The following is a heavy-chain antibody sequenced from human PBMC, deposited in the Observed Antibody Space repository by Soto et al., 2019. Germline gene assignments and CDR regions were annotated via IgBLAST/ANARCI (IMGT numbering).Heavy chain of an antibody. J-gene: IGHJ6*02. CDR2: VHCNDDK. D-gene: IGHD3-3*01. V-gene: IGHV2-5*01. CDR1: GFSLSTTGEG. CDR3: AHRRLGDTSTDYIGLDV. Sequence: QITLKEAGPTLVKPTQPLTLTCTFSGFSLSTTGEGVFWIRQPPGKAPEWLALVHCNDDKRYTPSLRPRLTISKDTSSSQVVFPLTNLDPVDTGTYYCAHRRLGDTSTDYIGLDVWGQGTTVIVSS.